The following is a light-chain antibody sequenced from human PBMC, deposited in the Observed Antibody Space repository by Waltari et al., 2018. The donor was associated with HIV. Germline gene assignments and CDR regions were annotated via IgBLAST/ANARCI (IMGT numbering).Light chain of an antibody. V-gene: IGKV1-9*01. CDR2: AAS. Sequence: DIQLTQTPSFLSASVGDRVTITCRASQGIASNLAWYQQKPGKAPKLMIYAASTLQSGVPPRFRGSGSGTEFTLTISSLQLEDFATYYCQQLDDYPLAFGGGTEVEIK. CDR3: QQLDDYPLA. J-gene: IGKJ4*01. CDR1: QGIASN.